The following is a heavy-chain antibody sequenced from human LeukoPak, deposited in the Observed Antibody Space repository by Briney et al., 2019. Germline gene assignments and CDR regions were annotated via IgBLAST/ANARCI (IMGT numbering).Heavy chain of an antibody. J-gene: IGHJ4*02. CDR3: ARVSVVAGAAYFDY. V-gene: IGHV4-4*02. CDR2: IYHSGST. D-gene: IGHD6-19*01. Sequence: KPSGTLSLTCAVSGGSISSSNWWSWARQPPGKGLEWIGEIYHSGSTNYNPSLKSRVTISVDKSKNQFSLKLSSVTAADTAVYYCARVSVVAGAAYFDYWGQGTLVTVSS. CDR1: GGSISSSNW.